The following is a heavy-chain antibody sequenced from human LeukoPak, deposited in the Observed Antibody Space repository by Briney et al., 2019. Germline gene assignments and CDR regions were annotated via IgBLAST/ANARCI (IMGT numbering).Heavy chain of an antibody. CDR2: ITSSSSYI. CDR1: GFTFSNYN. J-gene: IGHJ5*02. D-gene: IGHD3-22*01. V-gene: IGHV3-21*04. Sequence: GGSLRLSCAASGFTFSNYNMNWVRHAPGKGLEWVSSITSSSSYIYYADSVKGRFTISRDNAKNSLYLQMNSLRAEDTAVYYCARPANPYYYDGATYYPSWGQGTLVTVSS. CDR3: ARPANPYYYDGATYYPS.